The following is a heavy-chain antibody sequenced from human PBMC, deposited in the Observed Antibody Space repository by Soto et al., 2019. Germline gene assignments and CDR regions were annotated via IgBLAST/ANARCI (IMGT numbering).Heavy chain of an antibody. D-gene: IGHD3-10*01. CDR3: ARYAMVRGVIRIYYYYGMDV. CDR1: GGSFSGYY. J-gene: IGHJ6*02. CDR2: INHSGSP. Sequence: SETLSLTCAVYGGSFSGYYWSWIRQPPGKGLEWIGEINHSGSPNYNPSLKSRVTISVDTSKNQFSLKLSSVTAADTAVYYCARYAMVRGVIRIYYYYGMDVWGQGTTVTVSS. V-gene: IGHV4-34*01.